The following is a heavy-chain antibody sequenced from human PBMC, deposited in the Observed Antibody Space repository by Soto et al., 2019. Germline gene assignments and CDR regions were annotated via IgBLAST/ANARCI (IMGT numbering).Heavy chain of an antibody. Sequence: GGSLRLSCAASGFTFSSYGMHWVRQAPGKGLEWVAVISYDGSNKYYADSVKGRFTISRDNSKNTLYLQVNSLRAEDTAVYYCAKDNDSNYFDYWGQGTLVTVSS. J-gene: IGHJ4*02. CDR2: ISYDGSNK. CDR3: AKDNDSNYFDY. V-gene: IGHV3-30*18. D-gene: IGHD4-4*01. CDR1: GFTFSSYG.